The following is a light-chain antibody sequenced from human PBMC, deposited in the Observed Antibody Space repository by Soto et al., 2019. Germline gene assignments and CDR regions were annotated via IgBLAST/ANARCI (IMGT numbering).Light chain of an antibody. J-gene: IGKJ2*01. V-gene: IGKV1-17*01. CDR2: AAS. CDR3: LQHHSDPYT. CDR1: QGIRYD. Sequence: DIQMTQSPSSLSASIGDRVTITCRASQGIRYDLGWYQQKPGKAPKRLIYAASSLQSGVPSRFSGSESGTEFTLTISSLQTEDFATYYCLQHHSDPYTFGQGTKLDIK.